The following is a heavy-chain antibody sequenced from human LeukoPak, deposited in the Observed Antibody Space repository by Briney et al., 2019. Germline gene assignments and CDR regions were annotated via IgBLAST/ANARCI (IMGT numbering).Heavy chain of an antibody. J-gene: IGHJ5*02. CDR1: GGSISSGDYY. Sequence: PSETLSLTCTVSGGSISSGDYYWSWIRQPPGKGLEWIGYIYYSGSTYYNPSLKSRVTISVDTSKNQFSLKLSSVTAADTAVYYCARAPDSPTTLIPRRNWFDPWGQGTLVTVSS. CDR2: IYYSGST. CDR3: ARAPDSPTTLIPRRNWFDP. V-gene: IGHV4-30-4*08. D-gene: IGHD1-14*01.